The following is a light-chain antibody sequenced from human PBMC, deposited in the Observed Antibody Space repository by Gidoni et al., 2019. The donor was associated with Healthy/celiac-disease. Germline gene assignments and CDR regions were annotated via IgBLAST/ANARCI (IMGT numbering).Light chain of an antibody. CDR1: QSISSY. J-gene: IGKJ2*01. Sequence: DIQMTQSPSSLSASVGDRVTLTCRASQSISSYLNWYQQKPGKAPSFKSGVTSRFSGSGSGTDFTLTISSLQPEDVATYYCQQSYSTPQYTFGQGTKLEIK. V-gene: IGKV1-39*01. CDR3: QQSYSTPQYT.